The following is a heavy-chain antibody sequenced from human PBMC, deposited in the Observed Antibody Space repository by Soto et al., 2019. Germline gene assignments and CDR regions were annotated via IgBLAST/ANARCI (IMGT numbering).Heavy chain of an antibody. CDR1: GYSFLSYD. V-gene: IGHV1-18*01. J-gene: IGHJ3*02. CDR2: ISTDNGNT. CDR3: SRGMDDAFDI. Sequence: QVQLVQSGAEVKKPGASVKVSCKASGYSFLSYDISWVRQAPGQGLEWMGWISTDNGNTNYAQKVQGRVTMTTDTSTRTAYMALRSLRSDDTAVYYFSRGMDDAFDIWGQGTMVTVSS.